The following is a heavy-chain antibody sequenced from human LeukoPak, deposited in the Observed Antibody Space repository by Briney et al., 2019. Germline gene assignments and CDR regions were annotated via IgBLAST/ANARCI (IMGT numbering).Heavy chain of an antibody. D-gene: IGHD3-10*01. CDR3: AKDRGGFFGSGTSYYFYGMDV. CDR1: GSTFGHYA. V-gene: IGHV3-43*02. CDR2: ISGDGDGT. J-gene: IGHJ6*02. Sequence: GGSLRLSCAASGSTFGHYAMHWVRQAPGKGLEWVSVISGDGDGTHYIDSVKGRFSISRDQSRNSLHLQMDTLRAEDTAVYYCAKDRGGFFGSGTSYYFYGMDVWGQGTTVTVSS.